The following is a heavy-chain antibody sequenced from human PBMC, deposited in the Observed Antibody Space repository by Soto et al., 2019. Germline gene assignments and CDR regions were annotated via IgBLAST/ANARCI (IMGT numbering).Heavy chain of an antibody. J-gene: IGHJ4*02. D-gene: IGHD4-17*01. CDR2: ISGSGGST. Sequence: EVQLLESGGGLVQPGGYLRLSCAASGFTFSRYAMSWVRQAPGTGLEWVSAISGSGGSTYYADSVKGRFTISRDNSKNTLYLQMNSLRAEDTAVYYCASYPPRPTVTTLGGTDYWGQGTLVTVSS. V-gene: IGHV3-23*01. CDR3: ASYPPRPTVTTLGGTDY. CDR1: GFTFSRYA.